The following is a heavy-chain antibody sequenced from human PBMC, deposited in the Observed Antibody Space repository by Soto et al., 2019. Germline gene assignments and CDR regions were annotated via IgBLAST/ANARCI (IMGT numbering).Heavy chain of an antibody. J-gene: IGHJ4*02. CDR2: ISNDGSNE. D-gene: IGHD3-10*01. Sequence: HPVGSLRLSCAGSEFTFRWFGMNWVRQAPGKGLEWVARISNDGSNEYYVDSVKGRFTISRDNSKNTLYLQMDSLRAEDTAVYYCAKGEVRGIIPSYFDYWGLGTLVTVSS. V-gene: IGHV3-30*18. CDR3: AKGEVRGIIPSYFDY. CDR1: EFTFRWFG.